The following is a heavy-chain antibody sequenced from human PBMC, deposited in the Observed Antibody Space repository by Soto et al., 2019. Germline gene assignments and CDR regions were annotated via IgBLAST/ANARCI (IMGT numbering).Heavy chain of an antibody. CDR3: ARSPGDYYCSGSYYIHWFDP. CDR2: INPNSGGT. D-gene: IGHD3-10*01. V-gene: IGHV1-2*04. Sequence: ASVKVSCKASGYTFTGYYMHWVRQAPGQGLEWMGWINPNSGGTNYAQKFQGWVTMTRDTSISTAYMELSRLRSDDTAVYYCARSPGDYYCSGSYYIHWFDPWGQGTMVTGSS. J-gene: IGHJ5*01. CDR1: GYTFTGYY.